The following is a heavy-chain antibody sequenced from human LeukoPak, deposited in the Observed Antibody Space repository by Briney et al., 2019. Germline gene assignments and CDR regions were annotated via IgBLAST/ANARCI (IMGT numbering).Heavy chain of an antibody. V-gene: IGHV3-23*01. D-gene: IGHD2-2*01. J-gene: IGHJ4*02. Sequence: PGGSLRLSCAASGFTFSSYAMSWVRQAPGKGLEWVSTISNSAARTYYTDSVKGRFTISRDNSKNTLYLQMNSLGAEDTAVYYCARKVCSRTSCYLLDYWGQGTLVTVSS. CDR3: ARKVCSRTSCYLLDY. CDR1: GFTFSSYA. CDR2: ISNSAART.